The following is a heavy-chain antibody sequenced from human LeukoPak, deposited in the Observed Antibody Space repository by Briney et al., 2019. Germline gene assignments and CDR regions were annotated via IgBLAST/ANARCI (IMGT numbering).Heavy chain of an antibody. CDR3: ARGEGTAAAGLLYFDY. V-gene: IGHV4-39*07. J-gene: IGHJ4*02. Sequence: SETLSLTCTVSGGSISSSSYYWGWIRQPPGKGLEWIGSIYYSGSTYYNPSLKSRVTISVDTSKNQFSLKLSSVTAADTAVYYCARGEGTAAAGLLYFDYWGQGTLVTVSS. CDR2: IYYSGST. CDR1: GGSISSSSYY. D-gene: IGHD6-13*01.